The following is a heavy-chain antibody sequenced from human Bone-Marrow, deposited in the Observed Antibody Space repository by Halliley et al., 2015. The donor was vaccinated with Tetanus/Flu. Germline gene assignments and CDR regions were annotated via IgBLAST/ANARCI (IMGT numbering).Heavy chain of an antibody. V-gene: IGHV3-74*01. CDR2: VNTDGSIT. Sequence: PGKGLVWLSRVNTDGSITDHADSVKGRFTISRDNAKNTLYLQMNSLRAEDTAVYYCSSLGLVDYWGQGTLVTVSS. J-gene: IGHJ4*02. CDR3: SSLGLVDY. D-gene: IGHD6-6*01.